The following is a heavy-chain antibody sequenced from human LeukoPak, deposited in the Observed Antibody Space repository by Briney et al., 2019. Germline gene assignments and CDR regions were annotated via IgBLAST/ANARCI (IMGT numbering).Heavy chain of an antibody. CDR2: IYFSGST. V-gene: IGHV4-39*01. Sequence: KTSETLSLTCTVSGGSISSSSYYWGWIRQPPGKGLGWIGSIYFSGSTYYNPSLKSRVTISVDTSNNQFSLKLSSVTTADTSVYCCDRQFGGCQEPIDYWGQGTLVTVSS. CDR3: DRQFGGCQEPIDY. CDR1: GGSISSSSYY. D-gene: IGHD3-10*01. J-gene: IGHJ4*02.